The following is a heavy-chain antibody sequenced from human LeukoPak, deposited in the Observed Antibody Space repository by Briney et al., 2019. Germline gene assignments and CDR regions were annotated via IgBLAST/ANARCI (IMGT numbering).Heavy chain of an antibody. D-gene: IGHD2-15*01. CDR1: GYSFTSYW. V-gene: IGHV5-51*01. J-gene: IGHJ4*02. Sequence: GESLKIPCKGSGYSFTSYWIGWVRQMPGKGLEWMGIIYPGDSDTRYSPSFQGQVTISADKSISTAYLQWSSLKVSDTAMYYCARHPRIYCSGGSCYQYYFDYWGQGTLVTVSS. CDR2: IYPGDSDT. CDR3: ARHPRIYCSGGSCYQYYFDY.